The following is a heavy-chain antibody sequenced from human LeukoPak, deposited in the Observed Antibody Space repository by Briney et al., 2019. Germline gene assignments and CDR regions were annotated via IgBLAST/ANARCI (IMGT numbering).Heavy chain of an antibody. Sequence: PSETLSLTCTVSGGSISSYYWSWIRQPAGKGLEWIRRIYTSGSTNYNPSLKSRVTMSVDTSKNQFSLKLSSVTAADTAVYYCARAYSSSRFNWFDPWGQGTLVTVSS. J-gene: IGHJ5*02. CDR3: ARAYSSSRFNWFDP. CDR2: IYTSGST. D-gene: IGHD6-13*01. CDR1: GGSISSYY. V-gene: IGHV4-4*07.